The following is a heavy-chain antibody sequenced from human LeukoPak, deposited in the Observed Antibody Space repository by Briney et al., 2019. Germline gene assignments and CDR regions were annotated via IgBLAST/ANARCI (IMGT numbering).Heavy chain of an antibody. V-gene: IGHV4-39*01. CDR1: GGSIRSSSYY. CDR3: ATGVHGITAAGDYYFDY. J-gene: IGHJ4*02. Sequence: SETLSLTCTVSGGSISGGSIRSSSYYWGWIRQSPGKGLEWIGSFLYSGTTYYNPSLMSRVTISVDTSKNQLSLKLSSVTAADTAVYYCATGVHGITAAGDYYFDYWGQGTLVTVSS. CDR2: FLYSGTT. D-gene: IGHD6-13*01.